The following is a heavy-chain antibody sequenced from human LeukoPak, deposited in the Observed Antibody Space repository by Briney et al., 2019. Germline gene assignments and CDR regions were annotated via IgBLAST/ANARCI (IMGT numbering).Heavy chain of an antibody. V-gene: IGHV1-2*02. CDR2: INPNSGGT. CDR1: GYTFTDYY. J-gene: IGHJ1*01. D-gene: IGHD2-2*01. CDR3: ATDVGGVPAGIFQH. Sequence: ASVKVSCKASGYTFTDYYMHWVRQAPGQGLEWMGWINPNSGGTNYAQKFQARVTMTGDTSISTAYMELSRLRSDDTAVYYCATDVGGVPAGIFQHWGQGTLVTVSS.